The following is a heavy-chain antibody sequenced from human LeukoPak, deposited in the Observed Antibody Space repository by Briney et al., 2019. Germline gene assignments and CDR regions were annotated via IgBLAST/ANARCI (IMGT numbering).Heavy chain of an antibody. D-gene: IGHD6-19*01. CDR1: GFTFSSYA. CDR3: AKGHSSGWSHNFDY. V-gene: IGHV3-23*01. J-gene: IGHJ4*02. Sequence: GGSLRLSCAASGFTFSSYAMSWVRQAAGKGLEWDSGVSGSGGSTYYVDSVKGRFTISRDNSKNTLYLQMNSLRAEDTAVYYCAKGHSSGWSHNFDYWGQGTLVTVSS. CDR2: VSGSGGST.